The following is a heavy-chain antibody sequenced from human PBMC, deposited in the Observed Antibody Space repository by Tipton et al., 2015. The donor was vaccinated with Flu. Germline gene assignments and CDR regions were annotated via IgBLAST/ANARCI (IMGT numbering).Heavy chain of an antibody. Sequence: VQLVQSGAEVKKPGESLKISCKGSGYSFTSYWIGWVRQMPGKGLEWMGIIYPGDSDTRYSPSFQGQVTIPADKSISTAHLQWSSLKASGTAMYYCARQAAAVPEDQAYYFDYWGQGTLVTVSS. CDR3: ARQAAAVPEDQAYYFDY. V-gene: IGHV5-51*01. J-gene: IGHJ4*02. D-gene: IGHD6-13*01. CDR2: IYPGDSDT. CDR1: GYSFTSYW.